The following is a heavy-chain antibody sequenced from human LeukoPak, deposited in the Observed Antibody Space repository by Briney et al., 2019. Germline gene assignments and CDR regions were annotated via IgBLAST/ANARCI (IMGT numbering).Heavy chain of an antibody. D-gene: IGHD4-23*01. Sequence: GESLKISCKGSGSSFTSYWIGGVRQMPGKGLEWMGIIYPGDSDTRYSPSFQGQVTVSADKSISTAYLQWSSLKASDTAMYYCARLRTTVVTPRRYFDYWGQGTLVTVSS. CDR2: IYPGDSDT. CDR1: GSSFTSYW. V-gene: IGHV5-51*01. CDR3: ARLRTTVVTPRRYFDY. J-gene: IGHJ4*02.